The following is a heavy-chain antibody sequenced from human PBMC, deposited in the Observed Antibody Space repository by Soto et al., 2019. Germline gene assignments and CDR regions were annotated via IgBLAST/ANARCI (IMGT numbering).Heavy chain of an antibody. V-gene: IGHV4-31*03. CDR3: ARSSTSANYFDY. Sequence: QVQLQESGPGLVKPSQTLSLTCTVSGGSISSGGYYWSWIRQHPGKGLEWIGYIYYSGSTYYNPSLKSRVTIAVDTSKNQFSLKLSSVTAADTAVYYCARSSTSANYFDYWGQGTLVTVSS. CDR2: IYYSGST. J-gene: IGHJ4*02. D-gene: IGHD2-2*01. CDR1: GGSISSGGYY.